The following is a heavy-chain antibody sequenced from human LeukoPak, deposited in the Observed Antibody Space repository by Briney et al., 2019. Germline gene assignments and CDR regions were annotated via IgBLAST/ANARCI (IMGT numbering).Heavy chain of an antibody. D-gene: IGHD5-18*01. V-gene: IGHV1-46*01. J-gene: IGHJ4*02. CDR2: INPSGGST. Sequence: QRLEWMGIINPSGGSTSYAQKFQGRVTMTRDTSTSTVYMELSSLRSEDTAVYYCARAVYSYSYFDYWGQGTLVTVSS. CDR3: ARAVYSYSYFDY.